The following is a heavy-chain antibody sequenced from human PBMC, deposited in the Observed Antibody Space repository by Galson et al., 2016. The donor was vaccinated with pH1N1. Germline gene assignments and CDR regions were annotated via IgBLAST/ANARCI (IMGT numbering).Heavy chain of an antibody. CDR3: ATMGYGGNGYY. J-gene: IGHJ4*02. CDR2: FDPENDEI. D-gene: IGHD4-23*01. Sequence: SVKVSCKVSGSNLSELSMHWVRQAPGKGLEWMGGFDPENDEIVYAQKFQGRVTMAEDTSTDTAYMDLNSLRTDDTAVYYCATMGYGGNGYYWGQGTLVIVSS. V-gene: IGHV1-24*01. CDR1: GSNLSELS.